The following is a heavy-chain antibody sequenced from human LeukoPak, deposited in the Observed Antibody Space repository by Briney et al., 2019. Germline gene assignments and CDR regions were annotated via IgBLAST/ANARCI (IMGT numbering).Heavy chain of an antibody. J-gene: IGHJ4*02. CDR2: IRDSGGST. V-gene: IGHV3-23*01. CDR1: GLTFSSYA. D-gene: IGHD2-15*01. CDR3: AKDREGGYCSGGSCSFDY. Sequence: GGSLRLSCAAAGLTFSSYAMSWVRQAPGKGLEWVSGIRDSGGSTFYADSVKGRFTIPRDNSKNTLYLQMNSLRAEDTAVYYCAKDREGGYCSGGSCSFDYWGQGTLVTVSS.